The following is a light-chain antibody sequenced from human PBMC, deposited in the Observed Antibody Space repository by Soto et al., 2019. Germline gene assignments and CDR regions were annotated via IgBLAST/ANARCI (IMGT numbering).Light chain of an antibody. CDR2: GAS. V-gene: IGKV3-15*01. CDR3: QQHGNWPVS. CDR1: QSLGSN. J-gene: IGKJ4*01. Sequence: EIVLTQSPATLSVSPGERAILSCGASQSLGSNLAWYQQKPGQAPRLLIYGASTRAPGVPARFRGSGSGTDFTLIVDRLQSEDFAVYYCQQHGNWPVSFGGGTKVEIK.